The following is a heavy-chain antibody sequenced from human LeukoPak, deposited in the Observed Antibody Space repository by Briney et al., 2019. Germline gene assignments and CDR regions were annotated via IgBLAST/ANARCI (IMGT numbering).Heavy chain of an antibody. CDR3: GRIFNIWGTFRNT. D-gene: IGHD3-16*02. CDR1: GFPFTSYW. CDR2: INDDGSEK. J-gene: IGHJ4*02. V-gene: IGHV3-7*01. Sequence: GGSLRLSCAASGFPFTSYWMVWVRQAPGKGLERVANINDDGSEKNYLESLKGRFTISRDNANNSVSLHMTALRAEDTAIYYCGRIFNIWGTFRNTWGQGTQVTVSS.